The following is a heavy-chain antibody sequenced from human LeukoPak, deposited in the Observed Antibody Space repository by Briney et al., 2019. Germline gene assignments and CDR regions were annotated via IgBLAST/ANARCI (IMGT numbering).Heavy chain of an antibody. J-gene: IGHJ6*03. CDR2: IYSGGST. CDR3: ARELRFLEWSSRPYYYYMDV. CDR1: GFTVSSNY. D-gene: IGHD3-3*01. V-gene: IGHV3-53*01. Sequence: GGSLRLSCAASGFTVSSNYMSWVRQAPGKGLEWVSVIYSGGSTYYADSVKGRFTISRDNSKNTLYLQMNSLRAEDTAVYYCARELRFLEWSSRPYYYYMDVWGKGTTVTVSS.